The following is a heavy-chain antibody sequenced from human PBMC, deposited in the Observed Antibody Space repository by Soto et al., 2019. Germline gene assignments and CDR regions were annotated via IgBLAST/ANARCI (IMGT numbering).Heavy chain of an antibody. CDR2: IIPIFGTA. CDR1: GGAFSSYA. Sequence: SVKVSCKASGGAFSSYAISWVRQAPGQGLEWMGEIIPIFGTANYAQKFQGRVTITADESTSTAYMELSSLRSEDTAVYYCARDRGPSSGYYPYWFDPWGQGTLVTVSS. D-gene: IGHD3-22*01. V-gene: IGHV1-69*13. CDR3: ARDRGPSSGYYPYWFDP. J-gene: IGHJ5*02.